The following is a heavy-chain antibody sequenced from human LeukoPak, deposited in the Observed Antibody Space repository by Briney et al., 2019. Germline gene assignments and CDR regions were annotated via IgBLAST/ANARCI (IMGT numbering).Heavy chain of an antibody. J-gene: IGHJ5*02. CDR2: IYASGST. D-gene: IGHD6-13*01. Sequence: SETLSLTCTVSGDSISSYYWTWIRQPAGKGLEWIGRIYASGSTNYNPSLKSRVTMSVDTSKNQFSLKLSSVTAADTAVYYCARDYATISGGSSRGYRWFDPWGQGTLVTVSS. V-gene: IGHV4-4*07. CDR1: GDSISSYY. CDR3: ARDYATISGGSSRGYRWFDP.